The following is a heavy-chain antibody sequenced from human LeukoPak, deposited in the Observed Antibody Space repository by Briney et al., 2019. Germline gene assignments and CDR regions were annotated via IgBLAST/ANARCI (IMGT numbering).Heavy chain of an antibody. CDR2: IYYSGST. CDR3: ARRYYDSSGYLYLDY. D-gene: IGHD3-22*01. Sequence: IYYSGSTYYNPSLKSRVTISVDTSKNQFSLKLSSVTAADTAVYYCARRYYDSSGYLYLDYWGQGTLVTVSS. J-gene: IGHJ4*02. V-gene: IGHV4-31*02.